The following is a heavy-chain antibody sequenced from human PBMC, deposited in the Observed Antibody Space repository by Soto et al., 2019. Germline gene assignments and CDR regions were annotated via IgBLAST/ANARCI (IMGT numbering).Heavy chain of an antibody. D-gene: IGHD6-19*01. CDR3: ARAEQWLAESPGEIFDI. CDR2: TYYRSKWYN. V-gene: IGHV6-1*01. J-gene: IGHJ3*02. Sequence: SQTLSLTCAISGDSVSSNSAAWNWIRQSPSRGLEWLGRTYYRSKWYNDYAVSVKSRITINPDTSKNQFSLQLNSVTPEDTAVYYCARAEQWLAESPGEIFDIWGQGTMVTVSS. CDR1: GDSVSSNSAA.